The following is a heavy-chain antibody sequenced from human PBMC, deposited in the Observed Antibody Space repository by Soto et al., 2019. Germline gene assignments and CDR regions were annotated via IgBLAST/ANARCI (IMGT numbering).Heavy chain of an antibody. CDR2: IYYSGST. CDR3: ARSSTGYCSGGSCYSGYYYYYYMDV. CDR1: GGSISSGGYY. V-gene: IGHV4-31*03. J-gene: IGHJ6*03. Sequence: QVQLQESGPGLVKPSQTLSLTCTVSGGSISSGGYYWSWIRQHPGKGLEWIGYIYYSGSTYYNPSLKNRVTISVDTSKNQFSLKRSSVTAADTAVYYCARSSTGYCSGGSCYSGYYYYYYMDVWGKGTTVTVSS. D-gene: IGHD2-15*01.